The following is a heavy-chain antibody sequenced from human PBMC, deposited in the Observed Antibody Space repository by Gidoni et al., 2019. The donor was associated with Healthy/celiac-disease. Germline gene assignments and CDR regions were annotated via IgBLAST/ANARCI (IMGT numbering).Heavy chain of an antibody. V-gene: IGHV1-69*01. Sequence: QVQLVQSGAEVKKPGSSVKVSCKASGGTFSSYAISWVRQAPGQGLEWMVWIIPIFGTANYAQKFQGRVTITADESTSTAYMELSSLRSEDTAVYYCAVSTMIVVVKTSRYYYGMDVWGQGTTVTVSS. CDR2: IIPIFGTA. D-gene: IGHD3-22*01. CDR3: AVSTMIVVVKTSRYYYGMDV. J-gene: IGHJ6*02. CDR1: GGTFSSYA.